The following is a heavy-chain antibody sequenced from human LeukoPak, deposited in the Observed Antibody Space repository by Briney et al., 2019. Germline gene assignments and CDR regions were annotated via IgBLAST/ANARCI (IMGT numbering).Heavy chain of an antibody. CDR2: LWYDGSNK. V-gene: IGHV3-33*01. CDR3: ARDLSGSYYYYFDY. D-gene: IGHD3-10*01. CDR1: GLTYSSYG. J-gene: IGHJ4*02. Sequence: PGGSLRLSCAASGLTYSSYGMHWARQPPGKGLEWVADLWYDGSNKYYADSVKGRFTISRDNSKNTLYLQMNSLRAEDTAVYYCARDLSGSYYYYFDYWGQGTLVTVSS.